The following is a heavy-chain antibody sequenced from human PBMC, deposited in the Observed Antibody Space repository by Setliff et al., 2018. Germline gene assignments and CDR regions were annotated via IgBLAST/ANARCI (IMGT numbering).Heavy chain of an antibody. V-gene: IGHV4-38-2*01. CDR1: GFSITNGYY. CDR2: IFQSGIT. Sequence: SETLSLTCAVSGFSITNGYYWGWIRQSPGKQLEWIGNIFQSGITFYNPSLKSRVTISLDPSQDQFSLKLRSVTAADTAVYFCARVGGLLVATMPFDYWGPGTLVTVSS. J-gene: IGHJ4*02. CDR3: ARVGGLLVATMPFDY. D-gene: IGHD5-12*01.